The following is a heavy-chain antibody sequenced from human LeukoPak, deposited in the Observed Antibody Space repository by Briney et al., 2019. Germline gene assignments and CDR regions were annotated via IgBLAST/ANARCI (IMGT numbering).Heavy chain of an antibody. V-gene: IGHV3-53*01. Sequence: GGSLRLSCAASGFTVNSNYLSWVRQAPGKGLEWVSTLYNTGNTYYANSVKGRFSISRDNSKNTLFLQMNSLRAEDTAVYYCARLTPAAGRLYFVDWGPGTLVTVSS. J-gene: IGHJ4*02. CDR2: LYNTGNT. CDR3: ARLTPAAGRLYFVD. D-gene: IGHD6-13*01. CDR1: GFTVNSNY.